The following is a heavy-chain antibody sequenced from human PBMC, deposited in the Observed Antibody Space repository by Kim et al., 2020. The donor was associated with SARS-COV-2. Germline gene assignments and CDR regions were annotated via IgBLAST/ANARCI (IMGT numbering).Heavy chain of an antibody. CDR3: AKHRKEYSSSSNIFDY. CDR2: ISYDGGNT. J-gene: IGHJ4*02. D-gene: IGHD6-6*01. V-gene: IGHV3-30-3*02. CDR1: GFTFSSYA. Sequence: GGSLRLSCAASGFTFSSYAMHWVRQAPGKGLEWVAAISYDGGNTYYADSVKGRFTISRDNSKNTLYLQMNSLRAEDTAVYYCAKHRKEYSSSSNIFDYWGQGTLVTVSS.